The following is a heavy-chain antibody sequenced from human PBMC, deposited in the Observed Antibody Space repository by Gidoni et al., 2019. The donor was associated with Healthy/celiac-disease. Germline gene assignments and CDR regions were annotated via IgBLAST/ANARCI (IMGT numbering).Heavy chain of an antibody. Sequence: EVQLVESGGGLVKPGGSLRLSCAASGFTFSSYSMNWVRQAPGKGLEWVSSISSSSSYIYYADSVKGRFTISRDNAKNSLYLQMNSLRAEDTAVYYCARDKGGYCSSTSCDPFDYWGQGTLVTVSS. CDR2: ISSSSSYI. CDR1: GFTFSSYS. V-gene: IGHV3-21*01. CDR3: ARDKGGYCSSTSCDPFDY. J-gene: IGHJ4*02. D-gene: IGHD2-2*01.